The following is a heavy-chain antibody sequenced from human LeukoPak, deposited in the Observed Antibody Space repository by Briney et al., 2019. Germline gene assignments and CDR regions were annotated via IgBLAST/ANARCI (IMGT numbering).Heavy chain of an antibody. CDR3: ARVLGAYCSGGSCYSSWYFDL. J-gene: IGHJ2*01. CDR1: GGSISRSY. Sequence: SETLSLTCTVSGGSISRSYWSWIRQPPGKGLEWIGYIYYGGSTNYNPSLKSRVTISVDTSKNQFSLKLSSVTAADTAVYYCARVLGAYCSGGSCYSSWYFDLWGRGTLVTVSS. D-gene: IGHD2-15*01. CDR2: IYYGGST. V-gene: IGHV4-59*01.